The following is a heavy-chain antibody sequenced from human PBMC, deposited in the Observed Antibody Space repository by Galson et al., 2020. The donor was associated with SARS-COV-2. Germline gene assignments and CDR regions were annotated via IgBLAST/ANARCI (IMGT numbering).Heavy chain of an antibody. D-gene: IGHD1-26*01. V-gene: IGHV4-31*02. J-gene: IGHJ5*02. CDR3: ARASGSDTGDWFDP. CDR2: SGST. Sequence: SGSTYYNPSLKSRVIISLDTSKNQFFLKLSSVTAADTAVYYCARASGSDTGDWFDPWGQGTLVTVSS.